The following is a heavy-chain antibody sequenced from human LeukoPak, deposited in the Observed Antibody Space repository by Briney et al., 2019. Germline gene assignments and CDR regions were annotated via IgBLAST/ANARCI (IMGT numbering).Heavy chain of an antibody. Sequence: GRSLRLSCAASGFTFSSYEMNWVRQAPGKGLEWVSYISSSGSTIYYADSVKGRFTISRDNAKNSLYLQMNSLRAEDTAVYYCARDLWSSGWYYFDYWGQRTLVTVSS. CDR3: ARDLWSSGWYYFDY. D-gene: IGHD6-19*01. J-gene: IGHJ4*02. V-gene: IGHV3-48*03. CDR1: GFTFSSYE. CDR2: ISSSGSTI.